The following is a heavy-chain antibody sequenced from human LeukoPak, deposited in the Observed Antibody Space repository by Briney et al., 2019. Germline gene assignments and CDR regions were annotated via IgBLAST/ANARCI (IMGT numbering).Heavy chain of an antibody. CDR3: ARDIRGGNSGGYSDAFDI. J-gene: IGHJ3*02. Sequence: ASVKVSCKASGYTFTGYYMHWVRLAPGQGLEWMGWVNPNSGGTNYAQKFQGRVTMTRDTSISTAYMELSRLRSDDTAAYYCARDIRGGNSGGYSDAFDIWGQGTMVTVSS. CDR1: GYTFTGYY. V-gene: IGHV1-2*02. D-gene: IGHD1-26*01. CDR2: VNPNSGGT.